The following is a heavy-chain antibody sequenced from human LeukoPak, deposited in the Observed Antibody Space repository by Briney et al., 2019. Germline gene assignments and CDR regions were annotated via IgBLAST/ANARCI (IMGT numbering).Heavy chain of an antibody. CDR1: AYTFTGYY. CDR2: INPSGGST. Sequence: ASVKVSCKASAYTFTGYYIHWVRQAPGQGLEWMGIINPSGGSTNYAQKFQGRVTMTRDTSASTVYVELTSLRSDDTAVYYCARTSNPRNWFDPWGQGTLVTVSP. V-gene: IGHV1-46*01. J-gene: IGHJ5*02. CDR3: ARTSNPRNWFDP.